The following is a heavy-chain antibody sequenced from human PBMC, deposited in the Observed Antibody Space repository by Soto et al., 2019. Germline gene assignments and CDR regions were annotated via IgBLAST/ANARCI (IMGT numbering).Heavy chain of an antibody. CDR3: ARHLVPELEPTTPYFNGLDV. Sequence: GGSLRLSCVVSRYTFKSHGLSWVRQAPGKGLEWVGHIENKAKNYATAYTASVKGRFTISRDDSKKTTYLQMNRLKTGDTAVYYCARHLVPELEPTTPYFNGLDVWGHGTTVTVSS. CDR2: IENKAKNYAT. J-gene: IGHJ6*02. CDR1: RYTFKSHG. V-gene: IGHV3-73*01. D-gene: IGHD1-7*01.